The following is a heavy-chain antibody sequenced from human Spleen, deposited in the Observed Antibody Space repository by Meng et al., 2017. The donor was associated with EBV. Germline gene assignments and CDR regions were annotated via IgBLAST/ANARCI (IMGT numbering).Heavy chain of an antibody. D-gene: IGHD3-22*01. V-gene: IGHV4-61*01. CDR2: IYYSGST. J-gene: IGHJ4*02. Sequence: HVQVQESGPGLVKPSETLSLACTVSGGSVSSGTYYWSWIRQPTGKGLEWIGYIYYSGSTNYNPSLKSRVTISVDTSKNQFSLRLSSVTAADTAVYYCARSPDYFDSSGYYRFDYWGQGTLVTVSS. CDR1: GGSVSSGTYY. CDR3: ARSPDYFDSSGYYRFDY.